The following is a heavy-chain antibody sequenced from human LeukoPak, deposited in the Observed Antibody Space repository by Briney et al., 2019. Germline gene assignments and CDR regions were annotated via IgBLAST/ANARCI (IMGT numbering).Heavy chain of an antibody. V-gene: IGHV3-7*01. CDR2: IKQDGSEK. Sequence: GGSLRLSCAASGFTFSSYWMSWVRQAPGKGLEWVANIKQDGSEKYYVDSVKGRFTISRDNAKNSLYLQMNSLRAEDTAVYYCARDSGDYEFLYSYYGMDVWGQGTTVTVSS. CDR1: GFTFSSYW. D-gene: IGHD4-17*01. J-gene: IGHJ6*02. CDR3: ARDSGDYEFLYSYYGMDV.